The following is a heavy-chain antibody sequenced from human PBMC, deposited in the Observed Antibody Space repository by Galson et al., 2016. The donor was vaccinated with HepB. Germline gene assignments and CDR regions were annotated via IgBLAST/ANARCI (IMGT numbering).Heavy chain of an antibody. Sequence: SVKVSCKASGYTFTTYDITWVRQAPGQGFEWMGWISGYNGKTNYAQNLQGRVTMITDTSTSTAYMELRSLRSDDTAVYYCARIPHIDSSSPYYFDYWGQGTLVTVSS. D-gene: IGHD3-9*01. CDR1: GYTFTTYD. CDR2: ISGYNGKT. CDR3: ARIPHIDSSSPYYFDY. J-gene: IGHJ4*02. V-gene: IGHV1-18*01.